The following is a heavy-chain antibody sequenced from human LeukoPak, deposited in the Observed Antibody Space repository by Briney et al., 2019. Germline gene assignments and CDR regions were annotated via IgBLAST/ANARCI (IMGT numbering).Heavy chain of an antibody. CDR2: FDPEDGET. CDR3: ATRPDLGGALDI. D-gene: IGHD2-2*01. CDR1: GYTLTELS. Sequence: ASVKVSCKVSGYTLTELSMHWVRQAPGKGLEWMGGFDPEDGETIYAQKFQGRVTMTEDTSTDTAYMELSSLRSEDTAVYYCATRPDLGGALDIWGQGTMVTVSS. J-gene: IGHJ3*02. V-gene: IGHV1-24*01.